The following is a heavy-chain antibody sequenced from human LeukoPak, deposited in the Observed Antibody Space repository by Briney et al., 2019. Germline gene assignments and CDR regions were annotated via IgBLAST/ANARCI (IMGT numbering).Heavy chain of an antibody. CDR2: IGSDGDGT. CDR1: GFPFSTLG. J-gene: IGHJ4*01. V-gene: IGHV3-64D*06. D-gene: IGHD1-14*01. Sequence: GGSLRLSCSASGFPFSTLGMHWVRQAPGKGLEHVSTIGSDGDGTYYADSVRDRFIISRDNSKNAVYLQMSSLRPEDTAVYYCVSPVFINFWGQGTLVTVSS. CDR3: VSPVFINF.